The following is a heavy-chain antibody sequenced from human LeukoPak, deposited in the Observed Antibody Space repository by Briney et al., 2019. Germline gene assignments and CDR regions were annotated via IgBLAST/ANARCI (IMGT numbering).Heavy chain of an antibody. CDR2: IIPIFGTA. D-gene: IGHD3-10*01. V-gene: IGHV1-69*05. CDR3: ARAVVRGVNPYYYYYYMDV. CDR1: GGTFSSYA. Sequence: ASVKVSCKASGGTFSSYAISWVRQAPGQGLEWMGGIIPIFGTANYAQKFQSRVTITTDESTSTAYMELSSLRSEDTAVYYCARAVVRGVNPYYYYYYMDVWGKGTTVTVSS. J-gene: IGHJ6*03.